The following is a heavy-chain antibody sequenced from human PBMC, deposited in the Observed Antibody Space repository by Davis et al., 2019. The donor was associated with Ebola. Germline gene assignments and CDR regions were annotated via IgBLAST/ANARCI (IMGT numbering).Heavy chain of an antibody. Sequence: GESLKISCAASGFTFSGSAMHWVRQASGKGLEWVGRIRRKANSYATAYAASVKGRFTISRDDSKNTAYLQMNSLKTEDTAVYYCTRLQSSGWNGGYWGQGTLVTVSS. J-gene: IGHJ4*02. CDR2: IRRKANSYAT. D-gene: IGHD6-19*01. CDR1: GFTFSGSA. V-gene: IGHV3-73*01. CDR3: TRLQSSGWNGGY.